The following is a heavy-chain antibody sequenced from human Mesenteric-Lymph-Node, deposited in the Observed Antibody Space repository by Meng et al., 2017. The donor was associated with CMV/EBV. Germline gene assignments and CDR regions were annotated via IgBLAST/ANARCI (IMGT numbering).Heavy chain of an antibody. J-gene: IGHJ4*02. V-gene: IGHV3-23*01. CDR1: GFTFDDYG. Sequence: GESLKISCTASGFTFDDYGMSWVRQAPGKGLEWVSAISGSGGSTFYADSVKGRFTISRDNSRDTLYLQMNSLRAEDTALYYCAKAMRSSEWLFDYWGQGTLVTVSS. D-gene: IGHD3-3*01. CDR3: AKAMRSSEWLFDY. CDR2: ISGSGGST.